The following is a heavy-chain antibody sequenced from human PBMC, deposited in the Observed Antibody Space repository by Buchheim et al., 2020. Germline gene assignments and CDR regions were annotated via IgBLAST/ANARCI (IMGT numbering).Heavy chain of an antibody. V-gene: IGHV3-74*01. Sequence: DVQLVESGGGLVQPGGSLRLSCVASGYTFSSHWMNWVRQAPGKGLVWVSRINSDGSSINYADSVKGRFTISRDNAKNTLYLQMRTLRAEDTAVYYCARLPFLEWLSADYYYYGMDVWGQGTT. CDR3: ARLPFLEWLSADYYYYGMDV. D-gene: IGHD3-3*01. J-gene: IGHJ6*02. CDR1: GYTFSSHW. CDR2: INSDGSSI.